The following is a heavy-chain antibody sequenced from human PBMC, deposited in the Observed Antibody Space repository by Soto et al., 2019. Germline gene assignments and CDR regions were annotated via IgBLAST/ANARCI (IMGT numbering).Heavy chain of an antibody. CDR2: IYYSGST. CDR1: GGSISSGDYY. Sequence: SETLSLTCTVSGGSISSGDYYWSWIRQPPGKGLEWIGYIYYSGSTYYNPSLKSRVTISVDTSKNQFSLKLSSVTAADTAVYYCARATSYGEQPFPWGQGTLVTVSS. J-gene: IGHJ4*02. D-gene: IGHD4-17*01. CDR3: ARATSYGEQPFP. V-gene: IGHV4-30-4*01.